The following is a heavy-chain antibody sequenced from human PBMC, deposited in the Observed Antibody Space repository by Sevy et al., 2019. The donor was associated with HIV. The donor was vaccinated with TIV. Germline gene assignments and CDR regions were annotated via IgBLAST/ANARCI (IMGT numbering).Heavy chain of an antibody. CDR3: TRHVDVTSSWYQTYSFYYMDV. D-gene: IGHD6-13*01. Sequence: GGSLRLSCAASRFTFSSYSLSWVRQAPGKGLEWVSSITGSSSYIYHTDSVKGRFTISRDNAKNSLDLQMNSLRAEDTAVYYCTRHVDVTSSWYQTYSFYYMDVWGKGTTVTVSS. V-gene: IGHV3-21*01. CDR2: ITGSSSYI. J-gene: IGHJ6*03. CDR1: RFTFSSYS.